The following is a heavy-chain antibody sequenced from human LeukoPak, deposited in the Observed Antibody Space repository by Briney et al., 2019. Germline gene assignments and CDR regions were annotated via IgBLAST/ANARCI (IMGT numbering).Heavy chain of an antibody. V-gene: IGHV3-30-3*01. Sequence: GGSLRLSCAASGFTFSSYAMHWVRQAPGKGLEWVAVISYDGSNKYYADSVKGRFTISRDNSKNTLYVQMNSLRADDTAVYYCAKDEIGLIAVAGTSLDYWGQGTLVTVS. CDR2: ISYDGSNK. CDR1: GFTFSSYA. J-gene: IGHJ4*02. D-gene: IGHD6-19*01. CDR3: AKDEIGLIAVAGTSLDY.